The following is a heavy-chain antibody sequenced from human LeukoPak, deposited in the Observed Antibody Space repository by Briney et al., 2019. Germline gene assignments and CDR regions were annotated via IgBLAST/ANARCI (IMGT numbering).Heavy chain of an antibody. V-gene: IGHV3-23*01. CDR3: AKGTDYSYFGMDV. CDR2: ISGSGGST. J-gene: IGHJ6*02. CDR1: GFTFSSYA. D-gene: IGHD1-1*01. Sequence: RSGGSLRLSCAASGFTFSSYAMTWVRQAPGKGLEWVSAISGSGGSTYYADSVKGRFTISRDNSKNTLYLQMNSLRAEDTAVYHWAKGTDYSYFGMDVWGQGTTVSVSS.